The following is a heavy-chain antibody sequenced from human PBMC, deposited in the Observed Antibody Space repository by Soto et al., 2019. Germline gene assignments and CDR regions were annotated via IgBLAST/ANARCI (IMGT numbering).Heavy chain of an antibody. CDR3: AREKNSGYYRTVDY. V-gene: IGHV3-30*03. CDR1: GFTLSGHG. J-gene: IGHJ4*02. D-gene: IGHD3-10*01. Sequence: QVQLVASGGGVVPPGRSLRLSCAASGFTLSGHGLHWVRQAPGKGLEWVAVVTHDGTARHYPDSVKSRFTITRDISKNTFYLQMNSLRVEDTAMDYCAREKNSGYYRTVDYWGQGTLVTVSS. CDR2: VTHDGTAR.